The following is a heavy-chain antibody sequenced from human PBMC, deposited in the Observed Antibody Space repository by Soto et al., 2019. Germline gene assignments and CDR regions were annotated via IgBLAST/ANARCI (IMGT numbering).Heavy chain of an antibody. CDR3: GSIAVAEGFDP. D-gene: IGHD6-19*01. CDR2: IHPDGAT. Sequence: VQLVESGGGLVKPGGSLRLSCAASGFDVSYNYMSWVRQAPGKGLEWVSIIHPDGATYYAGSVKGGFTISRDNSKNTVYLQMNDLRGDDTAVYYCGSIAVAEGFDPWGQGTLVTVSS. J-gene: IGHJ5*02. CDR1: GFDVSYNY. V-gene: IGHV3-53*01.